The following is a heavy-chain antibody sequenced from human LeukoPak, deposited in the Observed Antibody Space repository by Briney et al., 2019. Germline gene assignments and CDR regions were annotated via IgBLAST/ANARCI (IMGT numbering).Heavy chain of an antibody. J-gene: IGHJ3*02. V-gene: IGHV3-33*06. CDR2: IWYDGSNT. CDR1: GFTFSSFG. D-gene: IGHD3-10*01. CDR3: AKIYGSGSYFDAFDI. Sequence: GRSLRLSCAASGFTFSSFGMDWVRQAPGKGLEWLAVIWYDGSNTYYADSVKGRFTISRDNSKNTLYLQMNSLRAEDTAVYYCAKIYGSGSYFDAFDIWGQGTMVTVSS.